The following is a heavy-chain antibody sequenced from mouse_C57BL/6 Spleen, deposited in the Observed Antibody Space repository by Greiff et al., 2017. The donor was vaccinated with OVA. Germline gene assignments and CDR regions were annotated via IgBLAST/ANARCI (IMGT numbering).Heavy chain of an antibody. CDR2: IWSGGST. J-gene: IGHJ3*01. D-gene: IGHD1-1*01. CDR3: ARNEDYYGSSLGFAY. V-gene: IGHV2-2*01. CDR1: GFSLTSYG. Sequence: QVQLQQSGPGLVQPSQSLSITCTVSGFSLTSYGVHWVRQSPGQGLEWLGVIWSGGSTDYNAAFISRLSISKDNSKSQVFFKMNSLQADDTAIYYCARNEDYYGSSLGFAYWGQGTLVTVSA.